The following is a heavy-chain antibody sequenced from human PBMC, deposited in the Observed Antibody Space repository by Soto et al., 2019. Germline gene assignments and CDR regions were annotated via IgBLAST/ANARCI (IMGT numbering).Heavy chain of an antibody. D-gene: IGHD2-2*01. V-gene: IGHV4-59*01. CDR1: GGSMSHYY. J-gene: IGHJ4*02. Sequence: QVQLQESGPGLVKPSETLSLTCTVSGGSMSHYYWSWIRQPPGKGLEWIRYIYYSGNTNYNPSLKSRVTISVDTSKNQFSLKLSSVTGADTAVYYCARGGGPVLPTANYDYWGQGTLVTVSS. CDR3: ARGGGPVLPTANYDY. CDR2: IYYSGNT.